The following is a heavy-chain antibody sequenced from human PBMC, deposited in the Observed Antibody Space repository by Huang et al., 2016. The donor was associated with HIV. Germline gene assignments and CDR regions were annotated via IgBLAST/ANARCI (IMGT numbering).Heavy chain of an antibody. CDR2: ISYTGSNI. V-gene: IGHV3-30*04. Sequence: QVQLVESGGGVVQPGRSLRLSCAASGFTFSHYVHWVRQAPGKGLEWVTLISYTGSNIYYTDSVKGRFSISRDNSKSTMYLHMNRLRVEDTAVYYCARGRDGRSGFYFGDFDNWGQGILVTVSS. D-gene: IGHD3-22*01. CDR1: GFTFSHYV. J-gene: IGHJ4*02. CDR3: ARGRDGRSGFYFGDFDN.